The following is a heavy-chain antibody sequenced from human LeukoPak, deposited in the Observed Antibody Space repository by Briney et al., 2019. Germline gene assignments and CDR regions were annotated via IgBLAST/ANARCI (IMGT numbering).Heavy chain of an antibody. J-gene: IGHJ4*02. CDR3: ARGAIAVAGIGY. CDR2: ISSSGSTI. CDR1: GFTFSSFE. D-gene: IGHD6-19*01. Sequence: GGSLRLSCAVSGFTFSSFEMNWVRQAPGKGLEWVSYISSSGSTIYYADSVKGRFTISRDNAKNSLYLQMNSLRAEDTAVYYCARGAIAVAGIGYWGQGTLVTVSS. V-gene: IGHV3-48*03.